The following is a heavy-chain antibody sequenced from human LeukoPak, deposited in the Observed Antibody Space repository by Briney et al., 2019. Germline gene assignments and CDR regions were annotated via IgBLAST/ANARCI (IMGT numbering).Heavy chain of an antibody. CDR1: GFSFSSYE. D-gene: IGHD3-3*01. J-gene: IGHJ4*02. CDR2: ISSSGSTI. CDR3: ARGGYDFWSGYPLDY. Sequence: GGSLRLSCAASGFSFSSYEMNWVRQAPGKGLEWVSCISSSGSTIYYADSVKGRFTISRDNAKNSLYLQMNSLRAEDTAVYYCARGGYDFWSGYPLDYWGPGTLVTVSS. V-gene: IGHV3-48*03.